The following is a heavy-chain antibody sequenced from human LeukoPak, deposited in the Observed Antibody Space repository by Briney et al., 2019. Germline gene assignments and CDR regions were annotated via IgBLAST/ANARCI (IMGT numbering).Heavy chain of an antibody. V-gene: IGHV3-74*01. D-gene: IGHD2-2*01. Sequence: GGSLRLSCAASGITFSANWMHWVRHAPGKGLVWVARIDTDGTITNYADSVKGRFTISRDNAENTLYLQMNSLRADDTAVYYCGSSSTTCCDHWGQGALVTVSS. CDR1: GITFSANW. CDR2: IDTDGTIT. CDR3: GSSSTTCCDH. J-gene: IGHJ4*02.